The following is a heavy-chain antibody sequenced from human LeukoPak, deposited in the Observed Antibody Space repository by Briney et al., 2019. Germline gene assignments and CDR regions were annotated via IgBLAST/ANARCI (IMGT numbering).Heavy chain of an antibody. D-gene: IGHD3-3*01. CDR2: IYTSGST. V-gene: IGHV4-61*02. Sequence: SETLSLTCTVSGGSISSGSYYWSWIRQPAGKGLEWIGRIYTSGSTNYNPSLKSRVTISVDTSKNQFSLKLSSVTAADTAVYYCARASGVTIFGVVTQYYFDYWGQGTLVTVSS. CDR1: GGSISSGSYY. CDR3: ARASGVTIFGVVTQYYFDY. J-gene: IGHJ4*02.